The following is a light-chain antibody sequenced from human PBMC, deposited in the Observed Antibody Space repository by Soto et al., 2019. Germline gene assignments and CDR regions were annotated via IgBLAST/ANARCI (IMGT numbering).Light chain of an antibody. V-gene: IGLV2-14*01. CDR2: DVT. CDR1: RSDVGAYNY. Sequence: QSALTQPASVSGSPGQSIAISCTGTRSDVGAYNYVSWYQQHPAKAPKIMIYDVTTRPAGVSDRFSGSKSGNTASLTISGLQAEDEADYYCISYTTSSTYVFGSGTKVTVL. CDR3: ISYTTSSTYV. J-gene: IGLJ1*01.